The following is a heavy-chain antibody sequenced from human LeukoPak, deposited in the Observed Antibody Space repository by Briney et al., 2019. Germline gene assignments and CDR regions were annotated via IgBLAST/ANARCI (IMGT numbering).Heavy chain of an antibody. D-gene: IGHD6-13*01. V-gene: IGHV3-21*01. CDR3: AREPGIAGE. Sequence: PAESLTLSCAASGFTFSSYSMNWVRQAPGQGLEWVSSISSSSSYIYYADSVKGRFTISRDNAKNSLYLQMNSLRAEDTAVYYCAREPGIAGEWGQGTLVTVSS. J-gene: IGHJ4*02. CDR2: ISSSSSYI. CDR1: GFTFSSYS.